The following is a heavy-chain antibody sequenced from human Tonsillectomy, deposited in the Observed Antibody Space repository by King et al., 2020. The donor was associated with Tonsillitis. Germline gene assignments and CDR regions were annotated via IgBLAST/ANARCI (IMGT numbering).Heavy chain of an antibody. CDR3: AKVGARGYSYGLLDY. Sequence: VQLVESGGVVVQPGGSLRLSCAASGFTFDDYAMHWVRQAPGKGLEWVSLISWDGGSTYYADSVKGRFTISRDNCKNSLYLQMNSLRAEDTALYYCAKVGARGYSYGLLDYWGQGTLVTVSS. CDR1: GFTFDDYA. V-gene: IGHV3-43D*03. J-gene: IGHJ4*02. D-gene: IGHD5-18*01. CDR2: ISWDGGST.